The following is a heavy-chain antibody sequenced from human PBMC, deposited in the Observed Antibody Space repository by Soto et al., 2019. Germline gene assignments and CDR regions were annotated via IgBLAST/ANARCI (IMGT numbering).Heavy chain of an antibody. V-gene: IGHV3-48*02. D-gene: IGHD6-19*01. CDR3: ARDRGQSPVAGGWFDP. Sequence: EVQLLEAGGGLVQPGGSLRLSCAASGFTFSSYSMNWVRQAPGKGLEWVSYISSSSSTLYYADSVKGRFTISRDNAKNSLYLQMNSLRDEDTAVYYCARDRGQSPVAGGWFDPWGQGTLVTVSS. CDR1: GFTFSSYS. J-gene: IGHJ5*02. CDR2: ISSSSSTL.